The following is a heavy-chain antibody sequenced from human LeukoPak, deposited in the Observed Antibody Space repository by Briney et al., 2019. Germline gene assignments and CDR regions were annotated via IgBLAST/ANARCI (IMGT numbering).Heavy chain of an antibody. CDR1: GYTFTGYY. Sequence: GASVTVSCKASGYTFTGYYMHWVRQAPGQGLEWMGWINPNSGGTNYAQKFQGRVTMTRDTSISTAYMELSRLRSDDTAVYYCAKDFRYYYDSSGYPDYWGQGTLVTVSS. D-gene: IGHD3-22*01. V-gene: IGHV1-2*02. CDR3: AKDFRYYYDSSGYPDY. J-gene: IGHJ4*02. CDR2: INPNSGGT.